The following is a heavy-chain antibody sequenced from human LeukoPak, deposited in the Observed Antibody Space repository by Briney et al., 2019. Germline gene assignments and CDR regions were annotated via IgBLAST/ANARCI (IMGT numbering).Heavy chain of an antibody. Sequence: ASVKVSCKASGYTFTSYGISWVRQAPGQGLEWMGWISAYNGNTNYAQKLQGRVTMTTDTSTSTAYMELRSLRSDDTAVYYCARGSSGWYGTDWFDPWGQGTLVTVSS. D-gene: IGHD6-19*01. CDR3: ARGSSGWYGTDWFDP. V-gene: IGHV1-18*01. CDR2: ISAYNGNT. J-gene: IGHJ5*02. CDR1: GYTFTSYG.